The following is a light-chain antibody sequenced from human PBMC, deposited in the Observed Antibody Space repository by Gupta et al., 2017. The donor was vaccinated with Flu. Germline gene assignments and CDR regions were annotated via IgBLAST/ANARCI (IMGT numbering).Light chain of an antibody. Sequence: SYVLTQTHSVSVAPGQTARITRGGNNIGSKAVHWYHQQPGQAPVLVVYDDSARPSRIPERFSGSNSENTATLTISRVEAGYEADYYCHVWDSTSIHGVFGGGTKLTVL. CDR3: HVWDSTSIHGV. J-gene: IGLJ3*02. CDR2: DDS. V-gene: IGLV3-21*02. CDR1: NIGSKA.